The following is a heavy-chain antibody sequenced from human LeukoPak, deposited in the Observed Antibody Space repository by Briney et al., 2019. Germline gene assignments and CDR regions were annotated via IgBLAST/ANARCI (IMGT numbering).Heavy chain of an antibody. V-gene: IGHV1-18*01. CDR2: TSDYMGNR. J-gene: IGHJ3*02. CDR3: ARARHVGSSTDAFDI. Sequence: ASVKASCKASGHTFINYGIGWVRQAPGQGLEWMGWTSDYMGNRNTDYAQKFQGRVSMTTDSSTSTAYMELRSLTSDDTAVYYCARARHVGSSTDAFDIWGQGTMVTVSS. CDR1: GHTFINYG. D-gene: IGHD1-26*01.